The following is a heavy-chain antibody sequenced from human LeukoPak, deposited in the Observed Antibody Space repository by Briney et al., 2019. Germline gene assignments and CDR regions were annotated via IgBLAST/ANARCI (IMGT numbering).Heavy chain of an antibody. CDR1: GFTFDDYA. Sequence: PGGSLRLSCAASGFTFDDYAMHWGRHAPGKGLEWVSGIGWNSGGIVYADSVKGRFTISRDNAKKSLYLQMNSLGAEDTALYYCVKVTAAGFVDHWGQGTLVTVSS. CDR2: IGWNSGGI. V-gene: IGHV3-9*01. CDR3: VKVTAAGFVDH. D-gene: IGHD6-13*01. J-gene: IGHJ4*02.